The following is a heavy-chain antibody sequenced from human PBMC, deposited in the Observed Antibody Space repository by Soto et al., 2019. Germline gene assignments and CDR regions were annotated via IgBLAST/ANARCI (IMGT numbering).Heavy chain of an antibody. CDR3: ARDSSTSGSYYPLDY. J-gene: IGHJ4*02. Sequence: GGSLRLSCAASGFTFSSYSMNWVRQAPGKGLEWVSSISSSSSYIYYADSVKGRFTISRDNAKNSLYLQMNSLRAEDTAVYYCARDSSTSGSYYPLDYWGQGTLVTVSS. D-gene: IGHD3-10*01. CDR1: GFTFSSYS. CDR2: ISSSSSYI. V-gene: IGHV3-21*01.